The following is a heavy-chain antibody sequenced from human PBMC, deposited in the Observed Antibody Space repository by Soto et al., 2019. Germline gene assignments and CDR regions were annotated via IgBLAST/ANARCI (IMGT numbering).Heavy chain of an antibody. CDR2: IRSKAYGGTT. Sequence: GGALRLSCAASGFTFGDYAMSWVRQAPGKGLEWVGFIRSKAYGGTTEYAASVKGRFTISRDDSKSIAYLQMNSLKTEDTAVYYCTRITMIVVVIMAPAFDIWGQGTMVTVSS. V-gene: IGHV3-49*04. CDR3: TRITMIVVVIMAPAFDI. CDR1: GFTFGDYA. D-gene: IGHD3-22*01. J-gene: IGHJ3*02.